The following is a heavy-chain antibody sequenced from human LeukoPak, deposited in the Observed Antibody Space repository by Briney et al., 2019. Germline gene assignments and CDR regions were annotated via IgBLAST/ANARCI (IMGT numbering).Heavy chain of an antibody. CDR3: AKRHDTSGYYDY. CDR2: IYSGGRT. J-gene: IGHJ4*02. V-gene: IGHV3-66*01. CDR1: GFTVSSKY. D-gene: IGHD3-22*01. Sequence: PGGSLRLSCAASGFTVSSKYMSWVRQAPGKGLEWVSTIYSGGRTYYADSVKGRFTISRDNSKNTLYLQMNSLRAEDTAVYYCAKRHDTSGYYDYWGQGTLVTVSS.